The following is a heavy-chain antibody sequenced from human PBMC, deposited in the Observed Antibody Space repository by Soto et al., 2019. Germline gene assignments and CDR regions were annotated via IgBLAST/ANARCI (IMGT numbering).Heavy chain of an antibody. V-gene: IGHV4-31*03. CDR2: IYYSGST. Sequence: SETLSLTCTVSGGSISSGGYYWSWIRQHPGKGLEWIGYIYYSGSTYYNPSLKSRVTISLDTSKNQFSLKLRSVTAADTAVYYCARVRYHYDFWSGYYTHYYYYVMDVWGQATTVTVSS. CDR1: GGSISSGGYY. CDR3: ARVRYHYDFWSGYYTHYYYYVMDV. J-gene: IGHJ6*02. D-gene: IGHD3-3*01.